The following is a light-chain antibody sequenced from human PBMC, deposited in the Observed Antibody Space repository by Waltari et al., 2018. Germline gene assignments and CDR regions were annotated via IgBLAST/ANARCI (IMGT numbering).Light chain of an antibody. V-gene: IGLV2-14*01. Sequence: QSALTQPASVSGSPGQSITISCTGTSSDVGGYNYVSWYQQNPGKAPKLMIYDVSNRTSGVSNRFSGSKSGNTASLTISGLQAEDEADYYCSSYTSSSHVVFGGGTKLTVL. CDR2: DVS. CDR3: SSYTSSSHVV. J-gene: IGLJ2*01. CDR1: SSDVGGYNY.